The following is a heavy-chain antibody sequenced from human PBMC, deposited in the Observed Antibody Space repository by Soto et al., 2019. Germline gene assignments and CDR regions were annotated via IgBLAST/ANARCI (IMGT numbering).Heavy chain of an antibody. CDR3: ARGTGDGTFDF. CDR1: GYTFSSYA. V-gene: IGHV1-3*01. J-gene: IGHJ4*02. D-gene: IGHD7-27*01. CDR2: VNAGYGNT. Sequence: AASVKVSCKASGYTFSSYAMHWVRQAPGQRLEWMGWVNAGYGNTKSSQKFQDRVTISRDTSASTAYMELTSLRSEDTAVYYCARGTGDGTFDFWGQGTLVTVSS.